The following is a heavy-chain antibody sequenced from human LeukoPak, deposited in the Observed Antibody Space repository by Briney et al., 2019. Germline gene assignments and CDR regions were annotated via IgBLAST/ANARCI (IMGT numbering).Heavy chain of an antibody. CDR3: ARVGSSSRLYYFDY. Sequence: SETLSLTCTVSGGSISSYYWSWIRQPPGRGLEWIGYIYYSGSTNYNPSLKSRVTISADTSKNQFSLKLSSVTAADTAVYYCARVGSSSRLYYFDYWGQGTLVTVSS. D-gene: IGHD6-6*01. CDR1: GGSISSYY. J-gene: IGHJ4*02. V-gene: IGHV4-59*01. CDR2: IYYSGST.